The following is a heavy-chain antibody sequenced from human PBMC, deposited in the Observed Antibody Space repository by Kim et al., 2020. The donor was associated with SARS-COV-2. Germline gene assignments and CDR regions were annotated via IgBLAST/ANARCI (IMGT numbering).Heavy chain of an antibody. J-gene: IGHJ4*02. Sequence: RFTISRDNSKNTLYLQMTSLRAEDTAVYYCAKDPRIIWYSSGWYSYYFDYWGQGTLVTVSS. D-gene: IGHD6-19*01. V-gene: IGHV3-30*02. CDR3: AKDPRIIWYSSGWYSYYFDY.